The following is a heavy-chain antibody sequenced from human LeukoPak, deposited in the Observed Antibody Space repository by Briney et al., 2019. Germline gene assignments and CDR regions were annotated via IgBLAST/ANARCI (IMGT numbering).Heavy chain of an antibody. CDR2: IYYTGST. CDR1: GGSNSYYY. CDR3: ARDGGCTTGNCFSNCFDP. J-gene: IGHJ5*02. D-gene: IGHD2-8*01. V-gene: IGHV4-59*01. Sequence: PSETLSLTCTVSGGSNSYYYWSRIRQPPGKGLEWIGYIYYTGSTKYNPSLNSRVNISLDMSKNQFSLKLTSVTAADTAVYYCARDGGCTTGNCFSNCFDPWGQGSLVTVSS.